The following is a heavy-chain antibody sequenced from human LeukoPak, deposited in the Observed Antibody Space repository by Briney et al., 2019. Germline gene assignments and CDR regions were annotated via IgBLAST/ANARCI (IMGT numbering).Heavy chain of an antibody. V-gene: IGHV3-53*01. CDR1: GFTVSSNY. D-gene: IGHD3-10*01. CDR3: ARDRGSGCYYNPDAFDI. Sequence: PGGSLRLSCAASGFTVSSNYMSWVRQAPGKGLEWVSVIYSGGSTYYTDSVKGRFTISRDNSKNSLYLQMNSLRAEDTAVYYCARDRGSGCYYNPDAFDIWGQGTMVTVSS. CDR2: IYSGGST. J-gene: IGHJ3*02.